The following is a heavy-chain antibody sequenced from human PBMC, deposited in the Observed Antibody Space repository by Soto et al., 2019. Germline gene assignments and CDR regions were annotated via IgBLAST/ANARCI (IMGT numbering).Heavy chain of an antibody. V-gene: IGHV1-69*12. CDR2: IIPIFDTA. J-gene: IGHJ2*01. Sequence: QVQLVQSGAEMKKPGSSVKVSCKASGDTFISYAISWVRQAPGQGLEWMGGIIPIFDTANYAQKFQGRVTITADESTSTAYMELGSLRSEDTAVYYCARSPPYSNNWYVYFDLWGRGTLVTVSS. CDR1: GDTFISYA. D-gene: IGHD6-13*01. CDR3: ARSPPYSNNWYVYFDL.